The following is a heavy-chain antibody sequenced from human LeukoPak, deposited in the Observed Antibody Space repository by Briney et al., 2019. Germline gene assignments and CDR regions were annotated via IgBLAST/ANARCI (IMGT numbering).Heavy chain of an antibody. V-gene: IGHV3-21*01. CDR3: ARAHYYGSGDLGY. CDR2: ISTSSSYI. J-gene: IGHJ4*02. D-gene: IGHD3-10*01. Sequence: GGSLRLSCAASGFTFSSYSMNWVRQAPGKGLEWVSSISTSSSYIHYADSVKGRFTISRDNAKNTLYLQMNSLRAEDTAVYYCARAHYYGSGDLGYWGQGTLVTVSS. CDR1: GFTFSSYS.